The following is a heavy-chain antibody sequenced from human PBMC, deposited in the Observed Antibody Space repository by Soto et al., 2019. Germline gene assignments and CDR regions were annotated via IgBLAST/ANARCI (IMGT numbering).Heavy chain of an antibody. CDR1: GGSISSGDYY. J-gene: IGHJ5*02. D-gene: IGHD2-2*02. V-gene: IGHV4-30-4*01. Sequence: QVQLQESGPGLVKPSQTLSLTCTVSGGSISSGDYYWSWIRQPPGKGLEWIGYIYYRGSTYYNPSLKSRVTISVETSKNQFSLKRSSVTAADTAVYYCARAGGDCSSTSCYTHWFDPWGQGTLVTVSS. CDR3: ARAGGDCSSTSCYTHWFDP. CDR2: IYYRGST.